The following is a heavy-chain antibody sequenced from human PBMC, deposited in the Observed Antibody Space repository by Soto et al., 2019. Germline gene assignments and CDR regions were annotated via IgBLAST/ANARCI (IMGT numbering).Heavy chain of an antibody. CDR2: IYYSGST. V-gene: IGHV4-59*01. D-gene: IGHD3-10*01. CDR1: GGSISSYY. CDR3: ARGIWFGETYYMDV. Sequence: ASETLSLTCTVSGGSISSYYWSWIRQPPGKGLEWIGYIYYSGSTNYNPSLKSRVTISVDTSKNQFSLKLSSVTAADTAVYYCARGIWFGETYYMDVWGKGTTVTVSS. J-gene: IGHJ6*03.